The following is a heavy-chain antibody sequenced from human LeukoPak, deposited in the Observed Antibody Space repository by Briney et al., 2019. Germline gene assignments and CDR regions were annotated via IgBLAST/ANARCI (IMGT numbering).Heavy chain of an antibody. CDR2: INHSGST. J-gene: IGHJ4*02. CDR3: ARSGGSYPNRQIDY. Sequence: SETLSLTCAVYGGSFSGYYWSWIRQPPGKGLEWIGEINHSGSTNYNPSLKSRVTISVDTSKNQFSLKLSSVTAADTAVYYCARSGGSYPNRQIDYWGQGTLVTVSS. D-gene: IGHD1-26*01. V-gene: IGHV4-34*01. CDR1: GGSFSGYY.